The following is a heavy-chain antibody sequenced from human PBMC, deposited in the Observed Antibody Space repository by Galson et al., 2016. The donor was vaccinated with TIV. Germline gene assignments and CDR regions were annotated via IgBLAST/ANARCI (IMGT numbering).Heavy chain of an antibody. CDR3: ARDRGSMTMILVVDYYYGMDV. J-gene: IGHJ6*02. V-gene: IGHV1-18*04. CDR1: GYTFSTYG. CDR2: ISGHSGNT. D-gene: IGHD3-22*01. Sequence: SCKASGYTFSTYGISWVRRAPGQGLEWMGWISGHSGNTDYARKFQGRLVMTTDTSTGTAFMEVRSLTSDDTAVYYCARDRGSMTMILVVDYYYGMDVWGQGTTVTVSS.